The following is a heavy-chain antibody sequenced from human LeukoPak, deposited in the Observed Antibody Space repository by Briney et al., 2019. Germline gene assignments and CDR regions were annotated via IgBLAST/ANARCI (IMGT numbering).Heavy chain of an antibody. Sequence: ASVKVSCKASGYTFTGYYMHWVRQAPGQGLEWMGWINPNSGGTSYAQKFQGRVTMTRDTSISTAYMELSRLRSDDTAVYYCARGIYTMVRGDTYYFDYWGQGTLVTVSS. D-gene: IGHD3-10*01. V-gene: IGHV1-2*02. CDR2: INPNSGGT. CDR1: GYTFTGYY. CDR3: ARGIYTMVRGDTYYFDY. J-gene: IGHJ4*02.